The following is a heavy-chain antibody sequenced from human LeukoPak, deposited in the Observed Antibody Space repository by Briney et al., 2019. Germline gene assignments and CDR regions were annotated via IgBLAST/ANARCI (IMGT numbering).Heavy chain of an antibody. Sequence: KPSETLSLTCTVSGGSISSSGYYWGWIRQPPGKGLEWIGSIYYSGSTYYNPSLKSRVTISVDTSKNQFSLKLSSVTAADTAVYYCARHPTNRDSSGWHWPWSIENYFDYWGQGTLVTVSS. CDR3: ARHPTNRDSSGWHWPWSIENYFDY. D-gene: IGHD6-19*01. CDR1: GGSISSSGYY. J-gene: IGHJ4*01. V-gene: IGHV4-39*01. CDR2: IYYSGST.